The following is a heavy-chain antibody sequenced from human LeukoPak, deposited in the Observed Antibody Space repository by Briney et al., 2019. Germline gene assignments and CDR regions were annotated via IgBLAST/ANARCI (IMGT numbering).Heavy chain of an antibody. J-gene: IGHJ4*02. Sequence: GGSLRLSCAASGFTFSSYDMTWVRQAPGKGLVWVSRITSDGSDTRYAESVKGRFTISRDNAKNTLYLQMNSLRAEDTAVYYCARDWYHAIDYWGQGTLVTVSS. D-gene: IGHD1-14*01. CDR1: GFTFSSYD. CDR3: ARDWYHAIDY. CDR2: ITSDGSDT. V-gene: IGHV3-74*01.